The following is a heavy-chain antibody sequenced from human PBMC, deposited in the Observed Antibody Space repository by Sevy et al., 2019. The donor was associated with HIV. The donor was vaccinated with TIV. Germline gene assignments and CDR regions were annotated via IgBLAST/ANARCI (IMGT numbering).Heavy chain of an antibody. CDR3: ARDGGHSINWYPLY. V-gene: IGHV3-30-3*01. J-gene: IGHJ4*02. CDR1: GFIFSTHA. D-gene: IGHD6-13*01. Sequence: GGYLRLSCAASGFIFSTHAMHWVRQAPGKGLEWVAVISYEGSETYYADSVKGRFTISRDNSKNTLYLQMNGLRVEDTAVYYCARDGGHSINWYPLYWGQGTLVTVSS. CDR2: ISYEGSET.